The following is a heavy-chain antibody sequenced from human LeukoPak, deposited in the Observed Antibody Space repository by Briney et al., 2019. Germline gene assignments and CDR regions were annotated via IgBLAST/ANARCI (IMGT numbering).Heavy chain of an antibody. CDR3: ARDYARSVTAILPYYFDY. CDR2: IRSSSSYI. CDR1: GFTFSSYS. Sequence: GWSLRLSCATSGFTFSSYSMNWVRQAPGMGLECVSSIRSSSSYIYYADSVKGRFTISRDNAKNSLYLQMNSLRAEDTAVYYCARDYARSVTAILPYYFDYWGQGTLVTVSS. D-gene: IGHD2-21*02. V-gene: IGHV3-21*01. J-gene: IGHJ4*02.